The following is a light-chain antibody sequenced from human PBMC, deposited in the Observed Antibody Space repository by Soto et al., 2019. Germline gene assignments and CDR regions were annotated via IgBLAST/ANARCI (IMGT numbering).Light chain of an antibody. CDR2: HAS. Sequence: EIVLTQSPGSLSLSPGERATRSSRASQSVSSNYLAWYQQKPGQAPRLLIYHASSRATGIPDRFGGSGSGTDFTLTISRLEPEDSAVYYCQQYGSSPTWTFGQGTKVDIK. CDR3: QQYGSSPTWT. J-gene: IGKJ1*01. V-gene: IGKV3-20*01. CDR1: QSVSSNY.